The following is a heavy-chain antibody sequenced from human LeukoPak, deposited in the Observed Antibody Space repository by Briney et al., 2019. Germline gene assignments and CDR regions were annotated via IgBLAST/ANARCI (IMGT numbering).Heavy chain of an antibody. CDR2: IIPIFGTA. V-gene: IGHV1-69*05. D-gene: IGHD6-6*01. CDR1: GGTFSSYA. Sequence: GSSVKVSCKASGGTFSSYAISWVRQAPGQGLEWMGGIIPIFGTANYAQKFQGRVTITTDESTSTAYMELSSLRSEDTAVYYCARTAYLPALPARLGDFYYYYMDVWGKGTTVTVSS. CDR3: ARTAYLPALPARLGDFYYYYMDV. J-gene: IGHJ6*03.